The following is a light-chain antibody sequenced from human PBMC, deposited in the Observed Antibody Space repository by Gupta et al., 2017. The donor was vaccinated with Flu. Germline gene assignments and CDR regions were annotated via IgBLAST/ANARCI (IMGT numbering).Light chain of an antibody. Sequence: PGQTARITCGGNNIASKTVHWYQQKAGQAPGRGGEDDYNRPLGIPERVSGSNSGNKETLIITRVEAGNQADVDCQVWDDTTKPVFGGGTKLTVL. CDR3: QVWDDTTKPV. J-gene: IGLJ2*01. V-gene: IGLV3-21*02. CDR2: DDY. CDR1: NIASKT.